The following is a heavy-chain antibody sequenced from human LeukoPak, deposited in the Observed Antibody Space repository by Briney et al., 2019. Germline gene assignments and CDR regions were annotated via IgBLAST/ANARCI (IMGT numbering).Heavy chain of an antibody. CDR1: GFTFSSYA. Sequence: GGSLRPSCAASGFTFSSYAMSWVRQAPGKGLEWVSAISGSGGSTYYADSVKGRFTISRDNSKNTLYLQMNSLRAEDTAVYYCAKDGSSWYGNWFDPWGQGTLVTVSS. CDR2: ISGSGGST. J-gene: IGHJ5*02. D-gene: IGHD6-13*01. V-gene: IGHV3-23*01. CDR3: AKDGSSWYGNWFDP.